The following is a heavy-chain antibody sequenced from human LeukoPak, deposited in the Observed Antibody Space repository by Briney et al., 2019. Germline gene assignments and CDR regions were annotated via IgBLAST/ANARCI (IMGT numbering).Heavy chain of an antibody. J-gene: IGHJ1*01. Sequence: KPSETLSLTCAVYGGSFSGYYWSWIRQPPGKGLGWSGEINHSGSTNYNPSLKSRVTISVDTSKNQFSLKLSSVTAANTAVYNSARDPVVGDLTHARSFQHWGQGTLVTVSS. CDR2: INHSGST. V-gene: IGHV4-34*01. CDR3: ARDPVVGDLTHARSFQH. CDR1: GGSFSGYY. D-gene: IGHD2-2*01.